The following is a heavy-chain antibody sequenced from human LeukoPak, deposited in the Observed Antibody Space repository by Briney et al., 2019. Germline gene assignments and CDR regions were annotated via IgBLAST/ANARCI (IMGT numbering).Heavy chain of an antibody. CDR3: TRSPCLDTRVVAY. Sequence: PGGSLRLSCAVCGFTFIICRKSCARQAPGKGLEWVANIKQDGSEKYYVDSLKGRFTISIDNAKNSLYLEMNSLRAEETPLHYCTRSPCLDTRVVAYWGQGTLVTVSS. V-gene: IGHV3-7*01. CDR1: GFTFIICR. CDR2: IKQDGSEK. D-gene: IGHD1-1*01. J-gene: IGHJ4*02.